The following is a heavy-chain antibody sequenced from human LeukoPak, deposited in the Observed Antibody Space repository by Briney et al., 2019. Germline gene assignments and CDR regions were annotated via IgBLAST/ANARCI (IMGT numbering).Heavy chain of an antibody. CDR3: AKEPHGGFLLYYYMEV. J-gene: IGHJ6*03. CDR2: IRYDGSNK. CDR1: GFTFSSYG. Sequence: GGSLRLSCAASGFTFSSYGMHWVRQAPGKGLEWVAFIRYDGSNKYYADSVKGRLTISRDNSKNTLYLQMSSLRAEDTAVYYCAKEPHGGFLLYYYMEVWGKGTTVTVSS. V-gene: IGHV3-30*02. D-gene: IGHD4-23*01.